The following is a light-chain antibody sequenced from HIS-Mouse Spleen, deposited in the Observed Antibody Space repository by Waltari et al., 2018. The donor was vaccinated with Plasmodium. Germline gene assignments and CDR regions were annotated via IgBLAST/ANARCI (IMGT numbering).Light chain of an antibody. Sequence: AIRMTQYPSSFSASTGDRLTITCRASQGISSYLAWYQQKPGKAPKLLIYAAPTLQSGVPSRFSGSGSGTDFTLTISCLQSEDFATYYCQQYYSYPYTFGQGTKLEIK. CDR2: AAP. V-gene: IGKV1-8*01. J-gene: IGKJ2*01. CDR1: QGISSY. CDR3: QQYYSYPYT.